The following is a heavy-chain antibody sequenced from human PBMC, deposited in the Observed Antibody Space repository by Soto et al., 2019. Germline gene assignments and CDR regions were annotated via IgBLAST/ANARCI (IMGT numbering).Heavy chain of an antibody. J-gene: IGHJ6*02. V-gene: IGHV3-23*01. D-gene: IGHD2-15*01. CDR1: GFTFSSYA. CDR2: ISGSGGST. Sequence: PGGFLRLSCAASGFTFSSYAMSWVRQAPGKGLEWVSAISGSGGSTYYADSVKGRFTISRDNSKNTRYLQMSSLRAEDTAVYYCAKYVVVAATPAYYYYGMDVWGQGTTVTVSS. CDR3: AKYVVVAATPAYYYYGMDV.